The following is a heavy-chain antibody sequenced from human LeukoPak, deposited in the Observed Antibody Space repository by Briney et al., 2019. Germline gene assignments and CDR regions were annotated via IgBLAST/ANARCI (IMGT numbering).Heavy chain of an antibody. Sequence: GGSLRLSCAASGFTFSSFAMSWVRQAPGKGLEWVSTISGSGAATDHADSVKGRLTISRDNSKNTLYLKMNSLRAEDTAVYYCARGSLDSGGYYKLFDYWGQGTLLTVSS. CDR1: GFTFSSFA. CDR2: ISGSGAAT. D-gene: IGHD3-22*01. J-gene: IGHJ4*02. CDR3: ARGSLDSGGYYKLFDY. V-gene: IGHV3-23*01.